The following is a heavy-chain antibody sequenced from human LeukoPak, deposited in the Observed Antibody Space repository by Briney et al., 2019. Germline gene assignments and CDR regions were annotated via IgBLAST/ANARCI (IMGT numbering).Heavy chain of an antibody. V-gene: IGHV4-4*02. J-gene: IGHJ4*02. CDR3: ARGAAAAGRGVSFDY. Sequence: PSGTLSLTCAVSGGSISSSNWWSWVRRPPGKGLEWIGEIYHSGSTNYNPSLKSRVTISVDKSKNQFSLKLSSVTAADPAVYYCARGAAAAGRGVSFDYWGQGTLVTVSS. CDR2: IYHSGST. D-gene: IGHD6-13*01. CDR1: GGSISSSNW.